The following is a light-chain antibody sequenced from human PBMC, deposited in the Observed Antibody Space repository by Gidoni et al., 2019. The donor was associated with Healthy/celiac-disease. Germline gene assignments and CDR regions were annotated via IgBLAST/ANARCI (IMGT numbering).Light chain of an antibody. CDR2: AAS. Sequence: DIQMTQSPSSLSASVGDRVTITCRASQSISSYLNWYQQKPGKAPTLLIYAASSLQSGVPSRLSGSGSGTDHTLNNSSLQPGDFATFYCQQSYRTPRLTFXGXTKVEIK. CDR3: QQSYRTPRLT. CDR1: QSISSY. V-gene: IGKV1-39*01. J-gene: IGKJ4*02.